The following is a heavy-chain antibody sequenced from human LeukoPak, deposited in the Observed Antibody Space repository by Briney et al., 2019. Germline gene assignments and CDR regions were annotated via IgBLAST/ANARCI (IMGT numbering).Heavy chain of an antibody. V-gene: IGHV3-30-3*01. CDR3: ARDLIPGGIAVAGYFDY. D-gene: IGHD6-19*01. J-gene: IGHJ4*02. CDR2: ISYDGSNK. Sequence: GGSLRLSCAAPGFTFSSYAMHWVRQAPGKGLEWVAVISYDGSNKYYADSVKGRFTISRDNSKNTLYLQMNSLRAEDTAVYYCARDLIPGGIAVAGYFDYWGQGTLVTVSS. CDR1: GFTFSSYA.